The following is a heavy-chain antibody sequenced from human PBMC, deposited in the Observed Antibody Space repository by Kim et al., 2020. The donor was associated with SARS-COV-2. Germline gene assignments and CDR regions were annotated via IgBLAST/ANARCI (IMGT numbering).Heavy chain of an antibody. D-gene: IGHD3-22*01. Sequence: GGSLRLSCAASGFTFSSYGMHWVRQAPGKGLEWVAVIWYDGSNKYYADSAKGRFTISRDNSKNTLYLQMNSLRAEDTAVYYCARDPGGITMIVVVNYYYGMDVWGQGTTVTVSS. CDR1: GFTFSSYG. J-gene: IGHJ6*02. CDR3: ARDPGGITMIVVVNYYYGMDV. CDR2: IWYDGSNK. V-gene: IGHV3-33*08.